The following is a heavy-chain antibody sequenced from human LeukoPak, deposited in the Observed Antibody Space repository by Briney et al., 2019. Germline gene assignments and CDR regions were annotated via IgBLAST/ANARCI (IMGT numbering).Heavy chain of an antibody. Sequence: ASVKASCKASGYTFTSYYMHWVRQAPGQGLEWMGIINPSGGSTSYAQKFQGRVTMTRDTSTSTVYMELSSLRSEDTAVYYCARDLVGYCSGGSCSVNDYWGQGTLVTVSS. CDR1: GYTFTSYY. D-gene: IGHD2-15*01. CDR3: ARDLVGYCSGGSCSVNDY. CDR2: INPSGGST. J-gene: IGHJ4*02. V-gene: IGHV1-46*01.